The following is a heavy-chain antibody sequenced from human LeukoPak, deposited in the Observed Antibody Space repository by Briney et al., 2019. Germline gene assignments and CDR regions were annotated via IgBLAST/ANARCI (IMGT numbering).Heavy chain of an antibody. D-gene: IGHD6-13*01. J-gene: IGHJ6*03. Sequence: SVKVSCKASGGTFSSYAISWVRQAPGQGLEWMGGIIPIFGTANYAQKFQGRVTMTRDMSTSTVYMELSSLRSEDTAVYYCARDGHIAAAAGGYYMDVWGKGTTVTVSS. CDR3: ARDGHIAAAAGGYYMDV. CDR1: GGTFSSYA. CDR2: IIPIFGTA. V-gene: IGHV1-69*05.